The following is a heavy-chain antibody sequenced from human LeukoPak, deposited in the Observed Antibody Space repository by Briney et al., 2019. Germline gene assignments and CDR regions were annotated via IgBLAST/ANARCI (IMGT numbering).Heavy chain of an antibody. CDR3: ARDLRYSSGWSGLKRSYYFDY. CDR2: IKQDGSEK. CDR1: GFIVSNTY. J-gene: IGHJ4*02. V-gene: IGHV3-7*01. Sequence: GGSLRLSCAASGFIVSNTYMSWVRQAPGKGLEWVANIKQDGSEKYYVDSVKGRFTISRDNAKNSLYLQMNSLRAEDTAVYYCARDLRYSSGWSGLKRSYYFDYWGQGTLVTVSS. D-gene: IGHD6-19*01.